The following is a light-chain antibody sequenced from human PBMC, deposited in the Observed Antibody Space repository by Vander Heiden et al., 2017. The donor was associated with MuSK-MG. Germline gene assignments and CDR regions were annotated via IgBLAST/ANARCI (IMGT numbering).Light chain of an antibody. CDR3: SSYAGSNNLV. V-gene: IGLV2-8*01. CDR1: SSDVGGYNY. Sequence: QSALTQPPSASGSPGQSVTISCTGTSSDVGGYNYVSWYQQHPGKAPKLMIYEVSKRPSGVPARFSGSKSGNTASLTVSGLQDEDEADYYCSSYAGSNNLVFGGGTKLTVL. CDR2: EVS. J-gene: IGLJ2*01.